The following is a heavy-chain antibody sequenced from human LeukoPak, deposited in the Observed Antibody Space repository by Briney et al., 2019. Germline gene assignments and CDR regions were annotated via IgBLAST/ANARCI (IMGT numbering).Heavy chain of an antibody. J-gene: IGHJ5*02. D-gene: IGHD6-19*01. V-gene: IGHV1-69*04. Sequence: GSSVKVSCKASGGTFSSYAISWVRQAPGRGLEWMGRIIPILGIANYAQKFQGRVTITADKSTSTAYMELSSLRSEDTAVYYCARDRSSGWHNWFDPWGQGTLVTVSS. CDR3: ARDRSSGWHNWFDP. CDR2: IIPILGIA. CDR1: GGTFSSYA.